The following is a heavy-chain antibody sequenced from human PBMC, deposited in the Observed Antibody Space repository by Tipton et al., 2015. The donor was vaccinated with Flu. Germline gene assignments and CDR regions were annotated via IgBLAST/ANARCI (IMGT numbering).Heavy chain of an antibody. CDR1: GGTFSSYA. D-gene: IGHD3-10*01. V-gene: IGHV1-18*01. CDR3: ATVTMGYYYGMDV. J-gene: IGHJ6*02. CDR2: ISAYNGNT. Sequence: QMQLVQSGAEVKKPGSSVKVSCKASGGTFSSYAISWVRQAPGQGLEWMGGISAYNGNTNYAQKLQGRVTMTTDTSTGTAYMELRSLRSDDTAVYYCATVTMGYYYGMDVWGQGTTVTVSS.